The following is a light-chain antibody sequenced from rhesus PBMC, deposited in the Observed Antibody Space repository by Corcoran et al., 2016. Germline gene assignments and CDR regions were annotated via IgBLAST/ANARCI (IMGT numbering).Light chain of an antibody. CDR2: GAS. Sequence: EIVMTQSPATLSLSPGERATLSCRASQSVNGSLAWYHQKPGQAPKLLIYGASSRHTGIPDRFNGSGSGTEFTLTISSLEPEDGGIYYCQQDYSWPLTFGGGTKVDLK. V-gene: IGKV3-42*01. J-gene: IGKJ4*01. CDR1: QSVNGS. CDR3: QQDYSWPLT.